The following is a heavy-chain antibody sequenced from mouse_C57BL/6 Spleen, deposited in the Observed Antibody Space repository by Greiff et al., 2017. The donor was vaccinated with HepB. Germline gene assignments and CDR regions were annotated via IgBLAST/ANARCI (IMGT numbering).Heavy chain of an antibody. V-gene: IGHV1-82*01. CDR1: GYAFSSSW. CDR3: AREYYGSSGDFDV. J-gene: IGHJ1*03. D-gene: IGHD1-1*01. CDR2: IYPGDGDT. Sequence: QVQLQQSGPELVKPGASVKISCKASGYAFSSSWMNWVKQRPGKGLEWIGRIYPGDGDTNYNGKFKGKATLTADKSSSTAYMQLSSLTSEDSAVYFCAREYYGSSGDFDVWGTGTTVTVSS.